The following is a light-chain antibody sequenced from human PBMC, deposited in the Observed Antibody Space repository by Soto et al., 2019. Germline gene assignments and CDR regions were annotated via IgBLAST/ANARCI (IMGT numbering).Light chain of an antibody. CDR1: SGHSNYD. V-gene: IGLV4-69*01. CDR3: QAWGTGIGV. Sequence: QPVLTQSPSASASLGASVKLTCTLSSGHSNYDIVWHQQQPQKGPRYLMRLSSDGSHTKGDGIPDRFSGSSSGAERYLTISRLQFEDEADYYCQAWGTGIGVFGGGTKVTVL. J-gene: IGLJ3*02. CDR2: LSSDGSH.